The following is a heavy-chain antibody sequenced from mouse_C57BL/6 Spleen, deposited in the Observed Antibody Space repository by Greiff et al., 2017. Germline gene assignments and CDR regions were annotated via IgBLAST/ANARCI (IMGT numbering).Heavy chain of an antibody. J-gene: IGHJ2*01. Sequence: VQLLQSGAELVKPGASVKMSCKASGYTFTSYWITWVKQRPGQGLEWIGDIYPGSGSTNYNEKFKSKATLTVDTSSSTAYMQLSSLTSEDSAVYYCARFFDYDVGDYWGQGTTLTVSS. CDR2: IYPGSGST. CDR3: ARFFDYDVGDY. D-gene: IGHD2-4*01. CDR1: GYTFTSYW. V-gene: IGHV1-55*01.